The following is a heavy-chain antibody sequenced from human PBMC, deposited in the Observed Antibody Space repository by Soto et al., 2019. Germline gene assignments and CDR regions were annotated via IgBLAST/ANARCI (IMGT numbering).Heavy chain of an antibody. D-gene: IGHD6-6*01. CDR3: ARVVQGAIAARVRASYYYYGMDV. CDR2: INPSGGST. CDR1: GYTFTSYY. V-gene: IGHV1-46*01. J-gene: IGHJ6*02. Sequence: GASVKVSCKASGYTFTSYYMHWVRQAPGQGLEWMGIINPSGGSTSYAQKFQGRATMTRGTSTSAVYMELSSLRSEDTAVYYCARVVQGAIAARVRASYYYYGMDVWGQGTTVTVSS.